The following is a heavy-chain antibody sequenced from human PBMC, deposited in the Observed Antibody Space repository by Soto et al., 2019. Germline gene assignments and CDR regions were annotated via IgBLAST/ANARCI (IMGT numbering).Heavy chain of an antibody. D-gene: IGHD6-13*01. J-gene: IGHJ5*02. V-gene: IGHV1-69*01. CDR3: ARTPKGYHANVQFDH. CDR2: IIPIFGTA. Sequence: QTTGQGLEWMGGIIPIFGTANYAQKFQGRVTITADESTSTAYMELSSLRSEDTAVYYCARTPKGYHANVQFDHCGPADLVSDPS.